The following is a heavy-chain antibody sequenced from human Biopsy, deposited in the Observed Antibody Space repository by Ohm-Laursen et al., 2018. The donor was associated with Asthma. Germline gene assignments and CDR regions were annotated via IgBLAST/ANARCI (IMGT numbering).Heavy chain of an antibody. CDR3: ANIGGDAFDI. CDR2: INDDGTST. CDR1: GFTFRRYC. Sequence: GSLRLSCAASGFTFRRYCMHWVRQAPGKGLVWVSRINDDGTSTTYADSVTGRFTISRDNAKNMLYLQMKSLRAEDTAVYYCANIGGDAFDIWGQGTMVTVSS. V-gene: IGHV3-74*01. D-gene: IGHD3-16*02. J-gene: IGHJ3*02.